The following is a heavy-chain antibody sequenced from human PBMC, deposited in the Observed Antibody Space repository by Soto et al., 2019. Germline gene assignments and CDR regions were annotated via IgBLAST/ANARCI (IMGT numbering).Heavy chain of an antibody. CDR3: ARFPIQAARAHRPSDSYYYGMDV. CDR1: EDSVSSNSAA. CDR2: TYYRSKWYN. Sequence: KQSQTLSLTCAISEDSVSSNSAAWNWIRQSPSRGLEWLGRTYYRSKWYNDYAVSVKSLITINPDKSKNEFALQLNSVTPEDTPVYYCARFPIQAARAHRPSDSYYYGMDVWGQGTTVTVSS. D-gene: IGHD6-6*01. J-gene: IGHJ6*02. V-gene: IGHV6-1*01.